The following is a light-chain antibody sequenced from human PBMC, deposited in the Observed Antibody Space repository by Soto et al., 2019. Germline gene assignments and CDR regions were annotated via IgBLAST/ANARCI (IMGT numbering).Light chain of an antibody. CDR2: GNQ. J-gene: IGLJ2*01. CDR1: SSNVGKNF. V-gene: IGLV1-51*01. CDR3: GTWDSSLTIGVI. Sequence: QSVLTQPPSVSAAPGQKVSISCSGSSSNVGKNFVSWYQHVPGKAPKLLIYGNQKRPSGIPDRFSASKSGTLATLDITGLQTGDEADYYCGTWDSSLTIGVIFGGGTKLTVL.